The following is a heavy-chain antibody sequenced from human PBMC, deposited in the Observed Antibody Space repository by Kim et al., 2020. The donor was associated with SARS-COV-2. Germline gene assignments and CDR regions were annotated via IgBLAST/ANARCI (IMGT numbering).Heavy chain of an antibody. CDR2: IYHSGST. J-gene: IGHJ4*02. Sequence: SETLSLTCAVSGGSITSSNWWSWVRQPPGKGLEWIGEIYHSGSTNYNPSLKSRVTISVDKSKNQFSLNLSSVTAADTAVYYCARRDAYNYSPHYWGQGTLVTVSS. V-gene: IGHV4-4*02. CDR1: GGSITSSNW. D-gene: IGHD2-21*01. CDR3: ARRDAYNYSPHY.